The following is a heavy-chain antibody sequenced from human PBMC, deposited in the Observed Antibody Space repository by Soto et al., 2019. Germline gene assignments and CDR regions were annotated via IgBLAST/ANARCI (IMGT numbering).Heavy chain of an antibody. J-gene: IGHJ5*01. CDR3: ARGDIAVAVSSDS. Sequence: EVHLVESGGRMVRPGESLRLSCAASGFNFEEYGMTWVRQAPGKGLEWVAGSNWDGDDRGYADSVQGRFTISRDNAKKFLYLQMNSLRVEDTALYHCARGDIAVAVSSDSWGQGTLVTVSS. CDR2: SNWDGDDR. CDR1: GFNFEEYG. V-gene: IGHV3-20*01. D-gene: IGHD6-19*01.